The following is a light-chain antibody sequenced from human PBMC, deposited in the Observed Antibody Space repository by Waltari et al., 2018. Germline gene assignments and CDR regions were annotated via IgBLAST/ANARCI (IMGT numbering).Light chain of an antibody. CDR2: DNS. CDR1: TSNICHYY. V-gene: IGLV1-51*01. CDR3: GTWDSSLDSYV. Sequence: QSVLTQPPSVSAAPGQKVTVSCSGPTSNICHYYLSWYQHLPGTAPKLLSFDNSQRPSGIPERFSGSKSGTSATLGITGLQTGDEADYYCGTWDSSLDSYVFGSGSKVTVL. J-gene: IGLJ1*01.